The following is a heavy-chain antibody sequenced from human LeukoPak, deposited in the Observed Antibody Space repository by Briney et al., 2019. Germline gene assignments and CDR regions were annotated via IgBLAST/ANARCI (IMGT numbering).Heavy chain of an antibody. Sequence: GGSLRLSCAASGFTFSSYGMHWVCQAPGKGLDWVAFIHHDGSNKYYADSVRGRFTISRDNSKNTLYLQMNSLRAEDTAVYYCAKAPTSSGYDLEVRYWGQGTLVTVSS. V-gene: IGHV3-30*02. J-gene: IGHJ4*02. CDR2: IHHDGSNK. CDR3: AKAPTSSGYDLEVRY. CDR1: GFTFSSYG. D-gene: IGHD5-12*01.